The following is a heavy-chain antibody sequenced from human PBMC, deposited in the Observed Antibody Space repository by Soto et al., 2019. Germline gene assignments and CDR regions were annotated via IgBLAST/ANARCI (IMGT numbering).Heavy chain of an antibody. CDR1: GYTFSSYY. V-gene: IGHV1-46*01. CDR2: INPSGDST. D-gene: IGHD1-26*01. CDR3: ARDWEFGY. J-gene: IGHJ4*02. Sequence: ASVKASCKASGYTFSSYYTHWVRQAPGQGLEWMGVINPSGDSTSYAQKFQGRVTITRDTSTSTLFMELSSLRSEDTAVYFCARDWEFGYWGQGSLVTVSS.